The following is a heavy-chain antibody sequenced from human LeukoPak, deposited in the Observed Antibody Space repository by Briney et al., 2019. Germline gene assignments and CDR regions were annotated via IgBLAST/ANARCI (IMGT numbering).Heavy chain of an antibody. CDR3: ARSPPNNYFDY. Sequence: GRSLRLSCAASGFTFSSYAMHWVRQAPGKGLEWVAVISYDGSNKYYADSAKGRFTISRDNSKNTLYLQMNSLRAEDTAVYYCARSPPNNYFDYWGQGTLVTVSS. CDR2: ISYDGSNK. V-gene: IGHV3-30-3*01. CDR1: GFTFSSYA. J-gene: IGHJ4*02.